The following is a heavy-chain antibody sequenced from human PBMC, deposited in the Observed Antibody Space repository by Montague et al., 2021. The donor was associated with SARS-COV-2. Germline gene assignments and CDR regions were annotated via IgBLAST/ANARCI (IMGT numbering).Heavy chain of an antibody. CDR1: GDSVSDNTAA. CDR2: TYYRSKWYN. CDR3: ARIPVGSKYYFDF. V-gene: IGHV6-1*01. D-gene: IGHD2-2*01. J-gene: IGHJ4*02. Sequence: CAISGDSVSDNTAAWNWIRQSPSRGLEWLGRTYYRSKWYNDYAISVKSRITINPDTSEHQFSLHLNSVTPEDTAVYYCARIPVGSKYYFDFWGQGTLVTVSS.